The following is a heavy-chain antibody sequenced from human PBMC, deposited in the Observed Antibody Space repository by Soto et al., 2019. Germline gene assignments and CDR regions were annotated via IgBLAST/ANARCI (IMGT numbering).Heavy chain of an antibody. CDR1: GGTFSSYA. J-gene: IGHJ6*02. Sequence: SVKVSCKASGGTFSSYAISWVRQAPGQGLEWMGGIIPIFGTANYAQKFQGRVTITADESTSTAYMELSSLRSEDTAVYYCATGITIFGVVIPGGYYGMDVWGQGTTVTSP. V-gene: IGHV1-69*13. CDR3: ATGITIFGVVIPGGYYGMDV. CDR2: IIPIFGTA. D-gene: IGHD3-3*01.